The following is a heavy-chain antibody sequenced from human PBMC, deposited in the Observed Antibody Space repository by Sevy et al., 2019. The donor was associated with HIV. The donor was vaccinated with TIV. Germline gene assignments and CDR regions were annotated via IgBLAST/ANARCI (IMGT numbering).Heavy chain of an antibody. CDR2: INHSGST. Sequence: SETLSLTCAVYGGSFSGYYWNWIRQSPGKGLEWIEEINHSGSTHYNPPLKSRVTISVDTSKNQFSRRLNSVTAADTAVYYCARAPPVVVVPGAPSWFDPWGQGTLVTVSS. D-gene: IGHD2-2*01. CDR1: GGSFSGYY. CDR3: ARAPPVVVVPGAPSWFDP. V-gene: IGHV4-34*01. J-gene: IGHJ5*02.